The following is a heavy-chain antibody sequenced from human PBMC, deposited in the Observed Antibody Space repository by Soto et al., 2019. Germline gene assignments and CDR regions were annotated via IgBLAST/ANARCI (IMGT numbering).Heavy chain of an antibody. CDR3: ARREIQGPIDY. V-gene: IGHV4-28*01. D-gene: IGHD1-26*01. CDR2: IYYSGTT. CDR1: GYSISSSNW. J-gene: IGHJ4*02. Sequence: QVQLQESGPGLVKPSNTLSLTCAVSGYSISSSNWWGWIRQPPGKGLEWIGYIYYSGTTYYNPSLKSPVTMSVDTSKNQFSLKLTSVTAVDTAVYYCARREIQGPIDYWGQGTLVTVSS.